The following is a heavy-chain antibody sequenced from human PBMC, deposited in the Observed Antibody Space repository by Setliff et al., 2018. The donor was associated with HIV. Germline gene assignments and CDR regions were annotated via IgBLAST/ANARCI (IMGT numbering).Heavy chain of an antibody. CDR2: IHPDGSST. Sequence: GGSLRLSCAASGFTFSSYWMHWVRQVPGKGLVWVSRIHPDGSSTTYADSVKGRFTISRDKAKNTLFLQMNSLRAEDTAVYYCARSGRTVWSLDYWGQGTLVTVSS. CDR1: GFTFSSYW. J-gene: IGHJ4*02. V-gene: IGHV3-74*03. CDR3: ARSGRTVWSLDY. D-gene: IGHD3-10*01.